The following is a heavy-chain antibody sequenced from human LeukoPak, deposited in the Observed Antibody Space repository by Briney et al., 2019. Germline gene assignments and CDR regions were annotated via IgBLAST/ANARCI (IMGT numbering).Heavy chain of an antibody. Sequence: PSETLSLTCTVSGGSISSYYWSWIRQPPGKGLEWIGYIYYSGSTNCNPSLKSRVTISVDTSKNQFSLKLNSVTPEDTAVYYCARDTGIGGKGYCSGGSCYNSADYYYYYYMDVWGKGTTVTVSS. J-gene: IGHJ6*03. D-gene: IGHD2-15*01. CDR1: GGSISSYY. CDR3: ARDTGIGGKGYCSGGSCYNSADYYYYYYMDV. CDR2: IYYSGST. V-gene: IGHV4-59*12.